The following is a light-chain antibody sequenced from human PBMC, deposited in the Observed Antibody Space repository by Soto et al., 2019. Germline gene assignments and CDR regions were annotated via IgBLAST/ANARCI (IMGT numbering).Light chain of an antibody. CDR3: QHYNSYSEP. CDR2: KAS. V-gene: IGKV1-5*03. Sequence: DIQMTQSPSTLSGSVGDRVTITCRASQTISSWSAWYQQKPGKAPKLLIYKASTLKSGVPSRFSGSGSGTECTLTISSLQPENFAPYYCQHYNSYSEPFGQGTKGELK. CDR1: QTISSW. J-gene: IGKJ1*01.